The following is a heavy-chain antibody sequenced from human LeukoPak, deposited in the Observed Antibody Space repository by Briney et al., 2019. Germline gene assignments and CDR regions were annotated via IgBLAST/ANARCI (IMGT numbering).Heavy chain of an antibody. D-gene: IGHD6-19*01. CDR1: GFTFSSYA. Sequence: PGGSLRLSCAASGFTFSSYAMSWVRQAPGKGLEWVSAISGSGGSTYYADSVKGRFTISRDNSKNTLYLQMNSLRAEDTAVYYCAKGGGSGWFSYYYYMDVWGKGTTVTVSS. J-gene: IGHJ6*03. CDR3: AKGGGSGWFSYYYYMDV. CDR2: ISGSGGST. V-gene: IGHV3-23*01.